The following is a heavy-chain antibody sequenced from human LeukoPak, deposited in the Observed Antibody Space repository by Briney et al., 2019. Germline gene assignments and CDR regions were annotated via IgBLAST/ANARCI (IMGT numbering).Heavy chain of an antibody. J-gene: IGHJ2*01. D-gene: IGHD3-16*01. Sequence: GGSLRLSCAASGFTFSSYWMHWVRQAPGKGLVWVSRINGDGSRTNYADSVKGRFTISRDNAENTLYLQINSLKAEDTAVYYCARGVPGGWYFDLWDRATLVTVSS. CDR1: GFTFSSYW. V-gene: IGHV3-74*01. CDR3: ARGVPGGWYFDL. CDR2: INGDGSRT.